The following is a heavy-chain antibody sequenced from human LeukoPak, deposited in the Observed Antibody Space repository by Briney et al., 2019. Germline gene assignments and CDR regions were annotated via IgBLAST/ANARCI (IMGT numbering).Heavy chain of an antibody. V-gene: IGHV4-30-4*07. CDR3: ARLSTVTTSFDY. J-gene: IGHJ4*02. CDR2: IYYSGST. D-gene: IGHD4-17*01. Sequence: SETLSLTCAVSGDSISSGGYSWSWIRQPPGKGLEWIGYIYYSGSTYYNPSLKSRVTMSVDTSKNQFSLKLTSVTAADTAVYYCARLSTVTTSFDYWGQGTLVTVSS. CDR1: GDSISSGGYS.